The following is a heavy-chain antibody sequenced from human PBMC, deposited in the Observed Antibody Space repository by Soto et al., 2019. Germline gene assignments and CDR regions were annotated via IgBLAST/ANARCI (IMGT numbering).Heavy chain of an antibody. D-gene: IGHD3-3*01. CDR3: ARATGVGSDGY. J-gene: IGHJ4*02. CDR2: IVSTGSAI. Sequence: EVKMVESGGGLVQPGGSLRLSCGASGFTFSSYTLTWVRQAPGKGLEWVSSIVSTGSAIYYADYVKGRFSISRDNAKDSLYLQMISLRDEDTAVYYCARATGVGSDGYWGQGSLVTVSS. V-gene: IGHV3-48*02. CDR1: GFTFSSYT.